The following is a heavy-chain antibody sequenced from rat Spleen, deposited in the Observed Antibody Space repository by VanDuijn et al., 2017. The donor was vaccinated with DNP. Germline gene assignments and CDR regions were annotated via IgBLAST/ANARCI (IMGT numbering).Heavy chain of an antibody. CDR2: ITNSGGST. D-gene: IGHD1-12*03. CDR1: GFTFSNYY. J-gene: IGHJ2*01. V-gene: IGHV5S23*01. CDR3: ARSPWFD. Sequence: EVQLVESGGGLVQPGRSLKFSCAASGFTFSNYYMAWVRQAPTKGLEWVASITNSGGSTYYRDSVKGRFSISRDNAKSTLYLQVNSLRSEDTATYYCARSPWFDWGQGVMVTVSS.